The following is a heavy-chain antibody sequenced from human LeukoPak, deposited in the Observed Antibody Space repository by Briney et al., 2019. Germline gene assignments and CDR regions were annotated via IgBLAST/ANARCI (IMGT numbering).Heavy chain of an antibody. J-gene: IGHJ4*02. CDR1: GYTFTGYY. CDR3: ARNYGSGSYYSQGY. CDR2: INPNSGGT. V-gene: IGHV1-2*02. D-gene: IGHD3-10*01. Sequence: ASVKVSCKASGYTFTGYYMHWVRQAPGQGLEWMGWINPNSGGTNYAQRFQGRVTMTRDTSISTAYMELSRLRSDDTAVYYCARNYGSGSYYSQGYWGQGTLVTVSS.